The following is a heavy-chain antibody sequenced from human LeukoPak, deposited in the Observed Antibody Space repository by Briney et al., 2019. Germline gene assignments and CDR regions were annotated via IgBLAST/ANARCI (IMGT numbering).Heavy chain of an antibody. CDR1: GFTFSSYW. V-gene: IGHV3-7*03. CDR2: IKQDGSEK. Sequence: GGSLRLSCAASGFTFSSYWMSWVRQAPGKGLEWVANIKQDGSEKYYVDSVKGRFTISRDNAKNALYLQMNSLRADETAVYHCAKGYSYGLFDYWGQGTMVTVST. J-gene: IGHJ4*02. D-gene: IGHD5-18*01. CDR3: AKGYSYGLFDY.